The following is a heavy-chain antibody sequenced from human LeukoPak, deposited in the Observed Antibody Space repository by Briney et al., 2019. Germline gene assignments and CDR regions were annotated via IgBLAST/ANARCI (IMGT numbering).Heavy chain of an antibody. J-gene: IGHJ4*02. V-gene: IGHV3-30*04. CDR2: ISYDGSNK. Sequence: GGSLRLSCAASGFTFSSYAMHWVRQAPGKGLEWVAVISYDGSNKYCADSVKGRFTISRDNSKNTLYLQMNSLRAEDTAVYYCARGGNDYYDSSGYYLYWGQGTLVTVSS. CDR3: ARGGNDYYDSSGYYLY. CDR1: GFTFSSYA. D-gene: IGHD3-22*01.